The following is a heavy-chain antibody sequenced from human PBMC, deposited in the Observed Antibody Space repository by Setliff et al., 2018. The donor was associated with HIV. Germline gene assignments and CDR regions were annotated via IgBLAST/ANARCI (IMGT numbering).Heavy chain of an antibody. D-gene: IGHD2-2*01. CDR2: ISHDGRT. Sequence: SETLSLTCAVYNGSFSGYYWSWIRQPPGKGLEWIGEISHDGRTTYNPSLKGRVAMSVDTSKNQFSLKLSAVTAADTALYYCARSMRGYCSDTSCRTFDHWGQGTLVTVSS. CDR1: NGSFSGYY. J-gene: IGHJ4*02. V-gene: IGHV4-34*01. CDR3: ARSMRGYCSDTSCRTFDH.